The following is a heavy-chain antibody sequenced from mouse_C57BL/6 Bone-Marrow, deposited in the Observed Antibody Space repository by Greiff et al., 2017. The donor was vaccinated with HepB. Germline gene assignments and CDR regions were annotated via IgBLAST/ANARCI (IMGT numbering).Heavy chain of an antibody. CDR3: AGRYGSSSAWFAY. D-gene: IGHD1-1*01. CDR2: ISSGGSYT. CDR1: GFTFSSYG. J-gene: IGHJ3*01. Sequence: EVMLVESGGDLVKPGGSLKLSCAASGFTFSSYGMSWVRQTPDKRLEWVATISSGGSYTYYPDSVKGRFTISRDNAKNTLYLQMSSLKSEDRAMYYCAGRYGSSSAWFAYWGQGTLVTVSA. V-gene: IGHV5-6*02.